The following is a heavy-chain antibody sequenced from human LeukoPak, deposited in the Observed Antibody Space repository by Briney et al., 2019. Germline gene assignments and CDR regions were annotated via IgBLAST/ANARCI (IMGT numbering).Heavy chain of an antibody. J-gene: IGHJ4*02. CDR3: AKSGIRRWGAAGGGYFDY. V-gene: IGHV3-30*02. D-gene: IGHD6-13*01. Sequence: GGSLRLSCAASGFTFSSYGMHWVRQAPGKGLEWVAFIRYDGSNKYYADSVKGRFTISRDNSKNTLYLQMNSLRAEDTAVYYCAKSGIRRWGAAGGGYFDYWGQGTLVTVSS. CDR1: GFTFSSYG. CDR2: IRYDGSNK.